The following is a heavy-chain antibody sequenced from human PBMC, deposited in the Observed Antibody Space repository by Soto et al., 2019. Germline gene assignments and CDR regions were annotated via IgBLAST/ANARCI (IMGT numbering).Heavy chain of an antibody. CDR3: ARDLLSSSWGPLGGY. CDR2: ISAYYGNT. Sequence: QVQLVQSGAEVKKPGASVKVSCKASGYTFTSYGISWVRQAPGQGLEWMGWISAYYGNTNYAQKLQGRVTMTTDTSTRTAYMELRSLRSDDTAVYYCARDLLSSSWGPLGGYWGQGTLVTVSS. J-gene: IGHJ4*02. V-gene: IGHV1-18*01. CDR1: GYTFTSYG. D-gene: IGHD6-13*01.